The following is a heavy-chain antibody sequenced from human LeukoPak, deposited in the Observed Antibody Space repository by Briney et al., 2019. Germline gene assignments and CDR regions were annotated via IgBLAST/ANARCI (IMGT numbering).Heavy chain of an antibody. Sequence: GASVKVSCEASGYTFTGYYMHWVRQAPGQGLEWMGWINPNSGGTNYAQKFQGRVTMTRDMSTSTVYMELSSLRSEDTAVYYCARVAAEVVGVPGAIGFGWLRRDYYYMDVWGKGATVTVSS. CDR3: ARVAAEVVGVPGAIGFGWLRRDYYYMDV. CDR2: INPNSGGT. CDR1: GYTFTGYY. J-gene: IGHJ6*03. D-gene: IGHD2-2*02. V-gene: IGHV1-2*02.